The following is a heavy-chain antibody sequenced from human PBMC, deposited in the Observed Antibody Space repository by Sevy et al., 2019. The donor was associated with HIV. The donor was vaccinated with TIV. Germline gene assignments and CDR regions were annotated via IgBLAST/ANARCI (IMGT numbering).Heavy chain of an antibody. CDR2: INGKSGDT. D-gene: IGHD3-3*01. Sequence: ASVKVSCKASGYIFSDYHIHWARQAPGQRLEWMGWINGKSGDTEYAEKFQGRVTMSRDTSISTAYMELTRLKSDDTAVYYCAKVGVGWSAFSDHWGQGTLVTVSS. V-gene: IGHV1-2*02. CDR3: AKVGVGWSAFSDH. CDR1: GYIFSDYH. J-gene: IGHJ4*02.